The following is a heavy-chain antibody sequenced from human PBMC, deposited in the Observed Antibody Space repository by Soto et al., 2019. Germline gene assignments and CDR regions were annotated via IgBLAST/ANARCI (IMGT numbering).Heavy chain of an antibody. Sequence: GSLRLSWAASGFTFSNAWINWVRPTPLNWLEWVGRIKSKTDGGTTDYAAPVKGRFTISRDDSKNTLYLQMNSLKTEDTAVYYCTTAPRTYYYDSSGSQAFDIWGQGTMVTVSS. CDR1: GFTFSNAW. CDR3: TTAPRTYYYDSSGSQAFDI. D-gene: IGHD3-22*01. J-gene: IGHJ3*02. CDR2: IKSKTDGGTT. V-gene: IGHV3-15*07.